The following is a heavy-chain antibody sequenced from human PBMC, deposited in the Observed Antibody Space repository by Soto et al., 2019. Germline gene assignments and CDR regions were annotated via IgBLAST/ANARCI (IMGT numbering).Heavy chain of an antibody. CDR3: ARVNYGDYWRDLDY. CDR1: GFTFSSYG. CDR2: IWYDGSNK. Sequence: QVQLVESGGGVVQPGRSLRLSCAASGFTFSSYGMHWVRQAPGKGLEWVAVIWYDGSNKYYADSVKGRFTISRDNSKNTLYLQMNSLRAEDTAVYYCARVNYGDYWRDLDYWGQGTLVTVSS. V-gene: IGHV3-33*01. D-gene: IGHD4-17*01. J-gene: IGHJ4*02.